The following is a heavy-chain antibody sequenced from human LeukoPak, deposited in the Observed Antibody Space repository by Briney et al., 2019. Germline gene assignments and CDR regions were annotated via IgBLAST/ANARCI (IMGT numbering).Heavy chain of an antibody. CDR2: ISESGST. Sequence: SETLSLTCTVSGGSISFYHWSWIRQSPGKELEWIGDISESGSTNYMPSLRSRVTISVDTSKNQFSLKLSSVTAADTAVYYCARGLMVRGVGYGMDVWGQGTTVTVSS. V-gene: IGHV4-59*12. J-gene: IGHJ6*02. CDR1: GGSISFYH. D-gene: IGHD3-10*01. CDR3: ARGLMVRGVGYGMDV.